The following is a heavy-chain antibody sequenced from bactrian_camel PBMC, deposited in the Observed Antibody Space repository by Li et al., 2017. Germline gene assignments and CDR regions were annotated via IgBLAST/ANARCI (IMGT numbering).Heavy chain of an antibody. CDR3: AEGRGSRGEHCYSLNY. J-gene: IGHJ4*01. D-gene: IGHD6*01. CDR1: GFTDSRYC. V-gene: IGHV3S1*01. Sequence: HVQLVEFGGGSAQAGGSLTLSCEVSGFTDSRYCMGWFRQAPGKSREGVAGIFAAGSSTFYTDSVKGRFTISQDTAKKTLYLQMNNLQPEDTATYYCAEGRGSRGEHCYSLNYWGQGTQVTVS. CDR2: IFAAGSST.